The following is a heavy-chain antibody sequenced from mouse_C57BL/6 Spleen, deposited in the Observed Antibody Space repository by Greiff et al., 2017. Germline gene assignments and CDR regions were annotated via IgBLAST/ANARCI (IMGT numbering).Heavy chain of an antibody. Sequence: EVQLVESGGGLVKPGGSLKLSCAASGFTFSDYGMHWVRQAPEKGLEWVAYISSGSSTIYYADTVKGRFTISRDNAKNTLFLQMTSLRSGDTAMYYCAGTSYYGRTLPLDYWGQGTTLTVSS. CDR1: GFTFSDYG. D-gene: IGHD1-1*01. V-gene: IGHV5-17*01. CDR3: AGTSYYGRTLPLDY. CDR2: ISSGSSTI. J-gene: IGHJ2*01.